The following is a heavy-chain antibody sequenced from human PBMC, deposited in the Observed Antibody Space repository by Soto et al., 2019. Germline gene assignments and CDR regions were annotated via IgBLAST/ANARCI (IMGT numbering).Heavy chain of an antibody. V-gene: IGHV1-69*13. D-gene: IGHD5-12*01. CDR1: GGTFSSYA. CDR3: VHRRDGYNSAFFDY. J-gene: IGHJ4*02. Sequence: SVKVSCKASGGTFSSYAFSWVRQAPGQGLEWMGGIIRIFHTPTYAQKFQGRVTITADEYTSTAYMELISLRSDDTAVYYCVHRRDGYNSAFFDYWGQGTVVTVSS. CDR2: IIRIFHTP.